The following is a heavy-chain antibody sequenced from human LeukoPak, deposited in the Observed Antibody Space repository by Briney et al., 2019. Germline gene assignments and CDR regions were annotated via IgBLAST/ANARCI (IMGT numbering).Heavy chain of an antibody. CDR2: IYFSGST. D-gene: IGHD5-18*01. V-gene: IGHV4-39*01. CDR1: GGSISSTYYY. Sequence: SETPSLTCTVSGGSISSTYYYWGWIRQPPGKGLEWIGSIYFSGSTYYNPSLKSRVTISVDTSKNQFSLKVSSVTAADTAVYYCARHDSGYSYGFDYWGQGTLVTVSS. CDR3: ARHDSGYSYGFDY. J-gene: IGHJ4*02.